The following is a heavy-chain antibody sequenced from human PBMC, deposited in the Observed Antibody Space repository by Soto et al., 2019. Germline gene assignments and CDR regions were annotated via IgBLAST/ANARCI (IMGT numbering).Heavy chain of an antibody. CDR1: GGTFSSYT. D-gene: IGHD3-10*01. CDR3: AGRITMVRAYWYFDL. Sequence: QVQLVQSGAEVKKPGSSVKVSCKASGGTFSSYTISWVRQAPGQGLEWMGRIIPILGIANYAQKFQGRVTITADKSTSTAYMELSSLRSEDTAVYYCAGRITMVRAYWYFDLWGRGTLVTVSS. CDR2: IIPILGIA. V-gene: IGHV1-69*02. J-gene: IGHJ2*01.